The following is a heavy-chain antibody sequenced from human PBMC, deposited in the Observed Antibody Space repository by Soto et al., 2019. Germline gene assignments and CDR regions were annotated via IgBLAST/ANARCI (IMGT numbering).Heavy chain of an antibody. CDR3: ARVRYYYDSSGYYHYYYYYGMDV. CDR2: TYYRSKWYN. V-gene: IGHV6-1*01. CDR1: GDSVSSNSAA. D-gene: IGHD3-22*01. J-gene: IGHJ6*02. Sequence: SQTLSLTCAISGDSVSSNSAAWNWIRQSPSRGLEWLGRTYYRSKWYNDYAVSVKSRITINPDTSKNQFSLQLNSVTPEDTAVYYCARVRYYYDSSGYYHYYYYYGMDVWGQETTVTVSS.